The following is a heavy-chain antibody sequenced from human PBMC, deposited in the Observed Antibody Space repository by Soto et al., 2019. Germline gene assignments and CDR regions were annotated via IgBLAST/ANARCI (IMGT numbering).Heavy chain of an antibody. CDR3: XXXXXXXXXXXXXX. J-gene: IGHJ4*02. V-gene: IGHV3-74*01. CDR1: GFTFSSYW. Sequence: EVQLVESGGGLVQPGGSLRLSCAASGFTFSSYWMHWVRQAPGKELVWVSRINSDGSTTSYADSVKGRFTISRDNAKNTLXXQXXXXXXXXXXXXXXXXXXXXXXXXXXXXWGQGTL. CDR2: INSDGSTT.